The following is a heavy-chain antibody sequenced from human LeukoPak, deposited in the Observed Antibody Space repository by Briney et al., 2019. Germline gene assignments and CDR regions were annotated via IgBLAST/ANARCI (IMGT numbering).Heavy chain of an antibody. V-gene: IGHV5-51*01. Sequence: GESLKISRKGSGYSFTSYWIGWVRQMPGKGLEWMGIIYPGDSDTRYSPSFQGQVTISAAKSISTAYLQWSSLKASDTAMYYCARQRRGPVERRRGYPTEPLAWFDPWGQGTLVTVSS. CDR1: GYSFTSYW. CDR2: IYPGDSDT. CDR3: ARQRRGPVERRRGYPTEPLAWFDP. J-gene: IGHJ5*02. D-gene: IGHD1-1*01.